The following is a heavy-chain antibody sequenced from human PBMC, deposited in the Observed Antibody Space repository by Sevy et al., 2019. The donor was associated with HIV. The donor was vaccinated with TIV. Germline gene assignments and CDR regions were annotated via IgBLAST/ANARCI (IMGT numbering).Heavy chain of an antibody. Sequence: ASVKVSCQASRYTFSDHLIHWVRQAPGQGLAWMGWIKPNSGGTRLAQRFQGRVTLTRDASISTAYMELSKLRSDDTAMYYCGRSAYDSSGHDTYYCDSWGQGTLVTVSS. J-gene: IGHJ4*02. CDR3: GRSAYDSSGHDTYYCDS. CDR2: IKPNSGGT. V-gene: IGHV1-2*02. CDR1: RYTFSDHL. D-gene: IGHD3-22*01.